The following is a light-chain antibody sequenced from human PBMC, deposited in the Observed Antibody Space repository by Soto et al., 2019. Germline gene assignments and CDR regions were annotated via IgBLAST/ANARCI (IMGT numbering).Light chain of an antibody. CDR3: QQSYSYPPT. CDR1: QTISNY. CDR2: NAF. J-gene: IGKJ1*01. V-gene: IGKV1-39*01. Sequence: DIQMTQSPSSVSTSVGDRVTITCRASQTISNYLNWYQQKPGEAPKLLIYNAFSLQSGVASTFSGSGSGTDFTLTITSLQFEDAATYYCQQSYSYPPTFGQGTKVDIX.